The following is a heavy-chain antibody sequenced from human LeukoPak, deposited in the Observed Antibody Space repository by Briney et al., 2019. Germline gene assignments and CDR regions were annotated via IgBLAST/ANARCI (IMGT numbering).Heavy chain of an antibody. J-gene: IGHJ5*02. D-gene: IGHD2-2*01. V-gene: IGHV3-21*01. CDR2: ISTISSYI. CDR3: ARDGCSSTSCRFYNWFDP. CDR1: RFTFSSYN. Sequence: GGSLRLSCAASRFTFSSYNMNWLRQAPGKGLEWVSFISTISSYIYYADSLKGRFTISRDNARHSLFLQMNSLRAEDTAVYYCARDGCSSTSCRFYNWFDPWGQGTLVTVSS.